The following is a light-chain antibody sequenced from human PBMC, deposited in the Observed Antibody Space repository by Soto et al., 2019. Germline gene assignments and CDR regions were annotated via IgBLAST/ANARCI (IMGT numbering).Light chain of an antibody. CDR3: QQANSFPLT. V-gene: IGKV1-12*01. Sequence: DIQMTQSPSSVSASVGDRVSITCRASQGISNWLAWYQQKPGRAPKILIYTGSSLQSGVPSRFSGNESGTNFSLTISSLQPEDVATYYCQQANSFPLTFGGGTKVETK. CDR1: QGISNW. CDR2: TGS. J-gene: IGKJ4*01.